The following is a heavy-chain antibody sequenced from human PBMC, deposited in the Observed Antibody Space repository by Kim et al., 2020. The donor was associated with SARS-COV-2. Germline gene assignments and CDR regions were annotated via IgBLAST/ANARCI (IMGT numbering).Heavy chain of an antibody. CDR2: IYYSGST. CDR1: GGSISSGGYY. D-gene: IGHD6-13*01. CDR3: ARELAAAGMMPDWYFDL. J-gene: IGHJ2*01. V-gene: IGHV4-31*03. Sequence: SETLSLTCTVSGGSISSGGYYWSWIRQHPGKGLEWIGYIYYSGSTYYNPSLKSRVTISVDTSKNQFSLKLSSVTAADTAVYYCARELAAAGMMPDWYFDLWGRGTLVTVSS.